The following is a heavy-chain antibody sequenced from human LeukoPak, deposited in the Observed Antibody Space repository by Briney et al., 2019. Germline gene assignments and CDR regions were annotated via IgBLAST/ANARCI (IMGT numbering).Heavy chain of an antibody. CDR3: AREADSGYDGGSYYFDY. V-gene: IGHV4-30-2*01. D-gene: IGHD5-12*01. Sequence: SETLSLTCAVSGGSTSSGGYSWSWIRQPPGKGLEWIGYIYHSGSTYYNPSLKSRVTISVDRSKNQFSLKLSSVTAADTAVYYCAREADSGYDGGSYYFDYWGQGTLVTVSS. CDR2: IYHSGST. J-gene: IGHJ4*02. CDR1: GGSTSSGGYS.